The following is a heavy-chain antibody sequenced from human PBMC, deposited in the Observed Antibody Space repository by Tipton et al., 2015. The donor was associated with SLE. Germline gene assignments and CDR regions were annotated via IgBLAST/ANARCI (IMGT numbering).Heavy chain of an antibody. CDR2: INHSGST. D-gene: IGHD6-19*01. CDR3: AFSGGYGAYYYGMDV. J-gene: IGHJ6*02. CDR1: GGSFSGYY. V-gene: IGHV4-34*01. Sequence: TLSLTCAVYGGSFSGYYWSWIRQPPGKGLEWIGEINHSGSTNYNPSLKSRVTISVDTPKNQFPLKLSSVTAADTAVYYCAFSGGYGAYYYGMDVWGQGTTVTVSS.